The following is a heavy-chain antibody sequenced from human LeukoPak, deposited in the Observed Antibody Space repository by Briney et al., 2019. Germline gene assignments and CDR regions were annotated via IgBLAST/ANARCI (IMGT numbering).Heavy chain of an antibody. V-gene: IGHV4-59*01. J-gene: IGHJ4*02. CDR1: GASISLYY. CDR3: ARVYSQRGLPYPFDY. CDR2: IYYSGTT. D-gene: IGHD2-2*02. Sequence: SETLSLTCTVSGASISLYYWSWLRQPPGKGLEWIGYIYYSGTTSYNPSLKSRVTISVDTSKNQFSLRLSSVTAADTAVYYCARVYSQRGLPYPFDYWAQGSWSPSPQ.